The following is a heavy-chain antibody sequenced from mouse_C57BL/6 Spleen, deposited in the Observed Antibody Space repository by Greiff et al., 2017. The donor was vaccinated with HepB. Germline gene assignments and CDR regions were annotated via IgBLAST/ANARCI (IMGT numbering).Heavy chain of an antibody. D-gene: IGHD1-1*01. J-gene: IGHJ2*01. CDR2: INPNNGGT. V-gene: IGHV1-26*01. CDR1: GYTFTDYY. CDR3: ASEGYYGSSFDY. Sequence: EVQLQQSGPELVKPGASVKISCKASGYTFTDYYMNWVKQSHGKSLEWIGDINPNNGGTSYNQKFKGKATLTVDKSSSTAYMELRSLTSEDSAVYYCASEGYYGSSFDYWGQGTTLTVSS.